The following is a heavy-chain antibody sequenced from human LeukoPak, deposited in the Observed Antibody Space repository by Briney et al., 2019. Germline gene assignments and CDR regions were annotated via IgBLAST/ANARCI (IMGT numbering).Heavy chain of an antibody. CDR3: ARVPWVVDDSSSPKTYAFDI. CDR2: INPSGGST. J-gene: IGHJ3*02. Sequence: ASVKVSCKASGYTFTSYYMHWVRQAPGQGLEWMGIINPSGGSTSYAQKFQGRVTMTRDTSTSTVYMELSSLRSEDTAVYYCARVPWVVDDSSSPKTYAFDIWGQGTMVTVPS. D-gene: IGHD6-13*01. V-gene: IGHV1-46*03. CDR1: GYTFTSYY.